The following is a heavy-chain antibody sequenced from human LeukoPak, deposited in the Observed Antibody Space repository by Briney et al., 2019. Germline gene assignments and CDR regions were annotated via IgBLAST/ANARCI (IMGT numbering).Heavy chain of an antibody. CDR1: GGTFSSYA. V-gene: IGHV1-46*01. Sequence: ASVKVSCKASGGTFSSYAISWVRQAPGQGLEWMGIINPSGGSTSYAQKFQGRVTMTRDTSTSTVYMELSSLRSEDTAVYYCASQSIAVAGTYDAFDIWGQGTMVTVSS. J-gene: IGHJ3*02. CDR2: INPSGGST. CDR3: ASQSIAVAGTYDAFDI. D-gene: IGHD6-19*01.